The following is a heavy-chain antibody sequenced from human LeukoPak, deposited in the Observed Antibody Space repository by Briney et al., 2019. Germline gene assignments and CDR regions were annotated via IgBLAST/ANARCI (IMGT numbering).Heavy chain of an antibody. CDR3: ARGREYSYGLLNY. D-gene: IGHD5-18*01. Sequence: ASVKLSCTSSGYTFTSYDINWVWLATGQGHEWMGWMNPNSGNTGYSQKFQSRVTITRKTSISTAYMELSSLRSEDTAVYYCARGREYSYGLLNYWGQGTLVTVSS. CDR2: MNPNSGNT. J-gene: IGHJ4*02. V-gene: IGHV1-8*01. CDR1: GYTFTSYD.